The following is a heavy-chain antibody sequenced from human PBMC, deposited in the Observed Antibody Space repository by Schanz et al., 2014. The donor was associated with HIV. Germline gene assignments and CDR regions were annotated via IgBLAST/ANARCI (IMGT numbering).Heavy chain of an antibody. J-gene: IGHJ4*02. Sequence: QVQLVESGGGVVQPGRSLRLACAASGFTFSSYSMNWARQAPGKGLECVAFIWYDGSNKYYADSVKGRFTISRDNSKNTLYLQMNSLRVEDTAVYYCVGGSGWLPDYWGQGTLVAVSS. CDR3: VGGSGWLPDY. D-gene: IGHD6-19*01. V-gene: IGHV3-33*01. CDR1: GFTFSSYS. CDR2: IWYDGSNK.